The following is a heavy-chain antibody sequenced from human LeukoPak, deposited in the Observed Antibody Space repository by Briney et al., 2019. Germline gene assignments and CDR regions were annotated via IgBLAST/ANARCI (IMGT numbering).Heavy chain of an antibody. CDR1: GFTVSSNY. Sequence: PGGSLRLSCAASGFTVSSNYMSWVRQAPGKGLEWVGRIKSKTDGGTRDFAAPVKGRFTISRDDSTNTLYLQMNSLKTEDTAVYYCTAGTGTSDFDYWGQGTLVTVSS. J-gene: IGHJ4*02. CDR2: IKSKTDGGTR. D-gene: IGHD1-7*01. V-gene: IGHV3-15*05. CDR3: TAGTGTSDFDY.